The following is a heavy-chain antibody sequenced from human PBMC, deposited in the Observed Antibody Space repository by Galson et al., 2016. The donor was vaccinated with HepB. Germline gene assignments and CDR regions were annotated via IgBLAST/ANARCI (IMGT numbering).Heavy chain of an antibody. V-gene: IGHV5-51*01. Sequence: QSGAEVKKPGESLKISCKGSGYSFTSLWIAWVRQMPGKGLEWMGIIYPGDSDPRYSPSFQGQVTISADKSIDTAYLQWSSLKASDTAMYYCARPLYYDFWSGQKGWFDPWGQGTLVTVSS. J-gene: IGHJ5*02. CDR2: IYPGDSDP. D-gene: IGHD3-3*01. CDR3: ARPLYYDFWSGQKGWFDP. CDR1: GYSFTSLW.